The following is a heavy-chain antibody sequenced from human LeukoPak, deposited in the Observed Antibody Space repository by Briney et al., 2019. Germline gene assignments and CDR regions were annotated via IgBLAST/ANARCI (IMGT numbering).Heavy chain of an antibody. D-gene: IGHD3-10*01. CDR1: GFTFSSYG. CDR2: ISYDGSNK. V-gene: IGHV3-30*03. Sequence: GGSLRLSCAASGFTFSSYGMHWVRQAPGKGLEWVAVISYDGSNKYYADSVKGRFTISRDNAKNSLFLQMNSLRAEDTAVYYCAREFSGEFDYWGQGTLVTVSS. J-gene: IGHJ4*02. CDR3: AREFSGEFDY.